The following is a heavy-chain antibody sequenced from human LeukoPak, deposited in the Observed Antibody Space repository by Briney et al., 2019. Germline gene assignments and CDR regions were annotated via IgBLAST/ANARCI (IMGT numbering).Heavy chain of an antibody. CDR3: ARDPNYYYDSSGYYMFDY. CDR1: GFTFRSYW. J-gene: IGHJ4*02. Sequence: PGGSLRLSCAASGFTFRSYWMHWVRQAPGKGLVWVSHIKSDGSRTNYADSVKGRFTMSRDNAKNTLYLQMNSLRAEDTAVYYCARDPNYYYDSSGYYMFDYWGQGTLVTVSS. V-gene: IGHV3-74*01. D-gene: IGHD3-22*01. CDR2: IKSDGSRT.